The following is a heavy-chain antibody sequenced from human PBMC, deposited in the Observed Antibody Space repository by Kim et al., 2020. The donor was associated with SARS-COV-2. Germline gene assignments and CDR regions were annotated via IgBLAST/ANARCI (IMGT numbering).Heavy chain of an antibody. Sequence: SETLSLTCTVSGGSISSSSYYWGWIRHPPGKGLEWIGSIYYSGSTYYNPSLKSRVTISVDTSKNQFSLKLSSVTAADTAVYYCARPRYYDSSGAFDIWGQGTMVTVSS. J-gene: IGHJ3*02. CDR3: ARPRYYDSSGAFDI. V-gene: IGHV4-39*01. CDR1: GGSISSSSYY. CDR2: IYYSGST. D-gene: IGHD3-22*01.